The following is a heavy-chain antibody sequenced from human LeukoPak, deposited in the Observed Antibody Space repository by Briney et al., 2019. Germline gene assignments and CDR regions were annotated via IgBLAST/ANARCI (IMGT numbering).Heavy chain of an antibody. Sequence: SVKVSCKASGGTFSSYAISWVRQAPGQGLEWMGGIIPIFGTANYAQKFQGRVTITADESTSTAYMELSSLRSEDTAVYYCARDCGGDCYYYYYGMDVWGQGTTVTVSS. CDR1: GGTFSSYA. CDR2: IIPIFGTA. CDR3: ARDCGGDCYYYYYGMDV. D-gene: IGHD2-21*02. J-gene: IGHJ6*02. V-gene: IGHV1-69*13.